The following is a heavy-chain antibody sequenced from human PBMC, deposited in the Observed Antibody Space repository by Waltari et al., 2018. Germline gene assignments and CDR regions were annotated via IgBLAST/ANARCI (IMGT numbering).Heavy chain of an antibody. Sequence: EVQLVESGGGLVRPGGSLRLSCAASGFTFSDHYMDWVRPAPGKGLEWVSRIRKKVNSVSTDYAASVKGRFIVSREDSDNSVFLQMNSLKTEDTAVYYCVRAARNGDFFDYWGQGTLVTVSS. CDR1: GFTFSDHY. CDR2: IRKKVNSVST. D-gene: IGHD4-17*01. CDR3: VRAARNGDFFDY. J-gene: IGHJ4*02. V-gene: IGHV3-72*01.